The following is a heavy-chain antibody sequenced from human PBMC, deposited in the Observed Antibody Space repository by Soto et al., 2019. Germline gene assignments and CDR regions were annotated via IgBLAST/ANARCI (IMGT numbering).Heavy chain of an antibody. CDR3: ATYLGNFGDYILAILDVFAC. CDR1: GYTPPKVP. D-gene: IGHD2-21*01. J-gene: IGHJ3*01. V-gene: IGHV1-24*01. Sequence: AXLHLSRAISGYTPPKVPMYWVREAHKKLLEWMGGFDPEDGETMYTDKLQGRVTMTEDTSTNTAYMELNSLTSEDTAVYYCATYLGNFGDYILAILDVFACWVKGTMVTFSS. CDR2: FDPEDGET.